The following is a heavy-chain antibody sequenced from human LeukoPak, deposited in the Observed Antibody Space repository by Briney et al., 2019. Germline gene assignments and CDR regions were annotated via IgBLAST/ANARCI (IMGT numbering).Heavy chain of an antibody. D-gene: IGHD5-18*01. Sequence: SETLSLTCTVSGYSISSGYFWGWIRQPPGKGLEWIGSIYHSGSTSYNPSLKSRLTISVDTSKNQFSLKLNFVTAADTAMYYCARDSPASGYSYGYLGYYYYYMDVWGKGTTVTVSS. J-gene: IGHJ6*03. CDR1: GYSISSGYF. CDR3: ARDSPASGYSYGYLGYYYYYMDV. CDR2: IYHSGST. V-gene: IGHV4-38-2*02.